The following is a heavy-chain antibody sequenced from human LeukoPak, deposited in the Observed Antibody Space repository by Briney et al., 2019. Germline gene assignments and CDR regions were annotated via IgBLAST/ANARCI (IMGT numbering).Heavy chain of an antibody. V-gene: IGHV3-7*01. CDR2: MNQDGSEK. CDR1: GFTFSRYW. D-gene: IGHD6-13*01. CDR3: ARRDEGAPGRGSDY. J-gene: IGHJ4*02. Sequence: GGSLRLSWAASGFTFSRYWMRWVRQAPGKGLEGVANMNQDGSEKYYLDSVKGRFTISRDNAKNSLYLQMNSLRPEDTAVYYCARRDEGAPGRGSDYWGQGTLVTVSS.